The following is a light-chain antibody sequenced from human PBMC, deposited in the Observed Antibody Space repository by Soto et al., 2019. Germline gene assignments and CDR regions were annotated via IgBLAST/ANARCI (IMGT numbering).Light chain of an antibody. CDR1: SGDIGGFDS. J-gene: IGLJ2*01. CDR2: DVT. CDR3: YSYAGTYTFV. Sequence: QSALTQPRSGSGSPGQSVKISCTGTSGDIGGFDSVSWYQQHPDKVPRLVIYDVTKRPSGVPDRFSGSKSGNTASLTISGLQADDEADYYCYSYAGTYTFVFGGGTKLTVL. V-gene: IGLV2-11*01.